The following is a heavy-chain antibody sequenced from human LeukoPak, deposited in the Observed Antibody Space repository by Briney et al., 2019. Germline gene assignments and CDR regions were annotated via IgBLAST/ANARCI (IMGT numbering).Heavy chain of an antibody. CDR2: VYTSGST. V-gene: IGHV4-4*07. CDR3: ARQPPQYYGMDV. CDR1: GGSFSNYY. Sequence: SETLSLTCTVSGGSFSNYYWSWIRQPAGKGLEWIGRVYTSGSTNYNPSVKSRVTMSVDTSNNQFSLKLTSVTAADTAVYYCARQPPQYYGMDVWGQGTTVTVSS. D-gene: IGHD1-14*01. J-gene: IGHJ6*02.